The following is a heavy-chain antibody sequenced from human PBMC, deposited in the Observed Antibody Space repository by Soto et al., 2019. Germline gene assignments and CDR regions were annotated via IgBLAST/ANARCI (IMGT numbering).Heavy chain of an antibody. V-gene: IGHV3-48*02. Sequence: GGSPRLSCAASGFTFSTSGMSWFRQAPGKGLEWVSYISSSGSNMYYVDSVKGRFTISRDNAKNSLYLQINSLRDEDTAVYYCASDRYSSGLKYYRGQGPLATVSS. CDR2: ISSSGSNM. CDR3: ASDRYSSGLKYY. CDR1: GFTFSTSG. J-gene: IGHJ4*02. D-gene: IGHD3-22*01.